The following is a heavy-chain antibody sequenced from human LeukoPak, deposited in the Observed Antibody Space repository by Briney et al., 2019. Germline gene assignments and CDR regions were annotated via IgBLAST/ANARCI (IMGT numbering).Heavy chain of an antibody. D-gene: IGHD3-10*01. V-gene: IGHV3-48*03. Sequence: PGGSLTLSCAASGFTFSSYEMNWVRQAPGKGLEWVSYSSTSGSTIYYAVSVKGRFTISRDNAKNSLYLQMNSLRAEDTAVYYCARVAYSYAYYYGSGILYYFDSWGQGTLVTVSS. J-gene: IGHJ4*02. CDR1: GFTFSSYE. CDR2: SSTSGSTI. CDR3: ARVAYSYAYYYGSGILYYFDS.